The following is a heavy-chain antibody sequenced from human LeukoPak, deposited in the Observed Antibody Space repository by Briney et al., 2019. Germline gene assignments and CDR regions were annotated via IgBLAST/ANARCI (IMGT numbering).Heavy chain of an antibody. J-gene: IGHJ4*02. D-gene: IGHD2-15*01. CDR3: ARGAARGRYDY. Sequence: ASVKVSCKASGGTFSSYAISWVRQAPGQGLEWMGRIIPILGIANYAQKFQGRVTITADKSTSTAYMELSSLRSEDTAVYYCARGAARGRYDYWGQGTLVTVSS. V-gene: IGHV1-69*04. CDR2: IIPILGIA. CDR1: GGTFSSYA.